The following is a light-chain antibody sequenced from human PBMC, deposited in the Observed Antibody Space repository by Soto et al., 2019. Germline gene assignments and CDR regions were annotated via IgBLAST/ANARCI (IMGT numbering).Light chain of an antibody. CDR2: DAS. Sequence: IQMTHPPSSLLPSLWATSPIFCRASQNIRNWLAWYQQKPGKAPNPLIYDASSLQSGVPSRFSGSGSGTDFTLTISSLQPEDFATYYCQQSYTIPPTFGQGTRLEIK. CDR3: QQSYTIPPT. CDR1: QNIRNW. J-gene: IGKJ5*01. V-gene: IGKV1-5*02.